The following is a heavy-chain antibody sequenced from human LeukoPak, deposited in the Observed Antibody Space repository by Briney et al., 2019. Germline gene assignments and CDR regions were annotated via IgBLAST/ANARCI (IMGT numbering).Heavy chain of an antibody. D-gene: IGHD2-2*01. CDR2: INPNSGGT. CDR3: ARSVRYCSSTSCQPHYYYYMDV. J-gene: IGHJ6*03. V-gene: IGHV1/OR15-1*04. Sequence: ASVKVSCKASGYIFTDYYMHWVRQAPGQELGWMGRINPNSGGTNYAQKFQGRVTMTRDTSISTAYMELSRLRSDDTAVYYCARSVRYCSSTSCQPHYYYYMDVWGKGTTVTVSS. CDR1: GYIFTDYY.